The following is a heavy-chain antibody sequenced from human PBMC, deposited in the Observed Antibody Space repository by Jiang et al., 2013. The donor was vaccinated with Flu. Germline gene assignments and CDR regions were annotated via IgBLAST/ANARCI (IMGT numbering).Heavy chain of an antibody. CDR1: GGSISSYY. Sequence: LLKPSETLSLTCTVSGGSISSYYWSWIRQPPGKGLEWIGYIYYSGSTNYNPSLKSRVTISVDTSKNQFSLKLSSVTAADTAVYYCARVHSREGDSSGYLGYWGQGTLVTVSS. J-gene: IGHJ4*02. V-gene: IGHV4-59*01. D-gene: IGHD3-22*01. CDR2: IYYSGST. CDR3: ARVHSREGDSSGYLGY.